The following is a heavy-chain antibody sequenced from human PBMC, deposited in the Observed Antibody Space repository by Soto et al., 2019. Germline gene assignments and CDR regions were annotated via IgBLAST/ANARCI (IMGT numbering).Heavy chain of an antibody. J-gene: IGHJ4*02. CDR3: ARGYGEEWPTSDF. CDR1: GWSFSRYH. D-gene: IGHD3-10*01. Sequence: QVQLHQWGAGLLKPAETLSLTCTVYGWSFSRYHWYWIRQAPGKGLEWIGEIHHDGGINYSPSLEGRVTISVDTSKNEFSLKLRSVTAADPAVYYCARGYGEEWPTSDFWGQGTLVTVSS. V-gene: IGHV4-34*01. CDR2: IHHDGGI.